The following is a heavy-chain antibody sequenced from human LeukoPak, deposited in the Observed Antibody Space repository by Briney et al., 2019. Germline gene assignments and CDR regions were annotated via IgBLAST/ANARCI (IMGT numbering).Heavy chain of an antibody. CDR3: VVWGEDSSGHRFDH. Sequence: GRSLRLSCVASGFTFREYGFHWVRQAPGKGLVWVSRITNDGSSTTYADSVKGRFTISRDNAKNMLYLQMNGLRAEDTAVYYCVVWGEDSSGHRFDHWGQGTLVTVSS. CDR2: ITNDGSST. J-gene: IGHJ4*02. D-gene: IGHD3-22*01. V-gene: IGHV3-74*01. CDR1: GFTFREYG.